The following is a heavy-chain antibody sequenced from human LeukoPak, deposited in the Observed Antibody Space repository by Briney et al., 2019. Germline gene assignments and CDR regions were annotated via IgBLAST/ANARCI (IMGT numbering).Heavy chain of an antibody. D-gene: IGHD3-9*01. CDR2: INSDGSST. CDR1: GFTFSSYW. Sequence: QPGGSLRLSCAASGFTFSSYWMHWVRQAPGKGLVWVSRINSDGSSTSYADSVKGRFTISRDNAKNTLYLQMNSLRAEDTAVYYCASQGAYYDILTGRWGYNWFDPWGQGTLVTVSS. V-gene: IGHV3-74*01. CDR3: ASQGAYYDILTGRWGYNWFDP. J-gene: IGHJ5*02.